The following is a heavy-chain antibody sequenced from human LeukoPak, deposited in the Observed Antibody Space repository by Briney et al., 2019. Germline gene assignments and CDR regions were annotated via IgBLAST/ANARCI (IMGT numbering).Heavy chain of an antibody. Sequence: PSETLSLTCTVSGGSISSYYWSWIRQPPGKGLEWIGYIYYSGSTNYNPSLKSRVTISVDTSKNQFSLMLSSVTAADTAVYYCARAVGSGWSDYWGQGTLVTVSS. D-gene: IGHD6-19*01. CDR3: ARAVGSGWSDY. J-gene: IGHJ4*02. CDR1: GGSISSYY. V-gene: IGHV4-59*01. CDR2: IYYSGST.